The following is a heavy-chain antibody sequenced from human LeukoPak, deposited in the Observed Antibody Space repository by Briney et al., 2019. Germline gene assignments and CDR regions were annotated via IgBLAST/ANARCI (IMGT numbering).Heavy chain of an antibody. J-gene: IGHJ4*02. CDR2: MYSGGDT. Sequence: GGSLRLSCSASGFTVSSNYMSWVRQAPGKGLEWVSIMYSGGDTDYADSVKGRFTISRDNAKTSLYLQMSRLKVEDTAVYYCAPEGGYSYDYWGQGTLVTVSS. CDR1: GFTVSSNY. V-gene: IGHV3-53*01. D-gene: IGHD5-18*01. CDR3: APEGGYSYDY.